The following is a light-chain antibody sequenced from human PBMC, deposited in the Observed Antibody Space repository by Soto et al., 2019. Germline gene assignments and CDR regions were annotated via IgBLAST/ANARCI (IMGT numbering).Light chain of an antibody. J-gene: IGLJ2*01. CDR1: SSNIGSNT. V-gene: IGLV1-44*01. CDR3: AAWDDSLNGVV. CDR2: SNN. Sequence: QSVLTQPPSASGTPGQRVTISCSGSSSNIGSNTVNWYQQLPGTAPKLLIYSNNQRPSGVPDRFSGSKSGTSASLAIGGLQSEDEADYYCAAWDDSLNGVVFGGGTQLTVL.